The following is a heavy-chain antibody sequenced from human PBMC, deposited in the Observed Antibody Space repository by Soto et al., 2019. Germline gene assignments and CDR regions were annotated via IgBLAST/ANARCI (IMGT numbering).Heavy chain of an antibody. CDR2: IYHSGST. J-gene: IGHJ5*02. Sequence: SENLSLTCAFSGCSISSGGYSWSWIRQPPGKGLEWIGYIYHSGSTYYNPSLKIRVTISVDRSKNQFSLKLSSVTAADTAVYYCARVPDRWGQGTLVTVSS. D-gene: IGHD2-2*01. CDR3: ARVPDR. CDR1: GCSISSGGYS. V-gene: IGHV4-30-2*01.